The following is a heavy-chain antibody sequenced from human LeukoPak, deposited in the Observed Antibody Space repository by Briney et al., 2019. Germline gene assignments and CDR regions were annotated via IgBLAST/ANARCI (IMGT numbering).Heavy chain of an antibody. CDR3: ARRGYYYDSSHYYYFDY. CDR1: GVSITSYY. D-gene: IGHD3-22*01. V-gene: IGHV4-59*08. J-gene: IGHJ4*02. Sequence: SETLSLTCTASGVSITSYYWSWIRQPPGKGLEWIGSINHSGSTNDNPSLKSRVTTSVDTSKNQFSLKLSSVTAADTAVYYCARRGYYYDSSHYYYFDYWGQGTLVTVSS. CDR2: INHSGST.